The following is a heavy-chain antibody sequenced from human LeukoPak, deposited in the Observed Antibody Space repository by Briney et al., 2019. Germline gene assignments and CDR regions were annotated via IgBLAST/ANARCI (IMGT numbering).Heavy chain of an antibody. V-gene: IGHV4-38-2*02. D-gene: IGHD1-1*01. CDR2: ISHRGTT. Sequence: SETLSLTCSVSGYSIITDYYWGWIRQSPWGGLGWIGSISHRGTTYYNPSLKSRVTISTDTSKNQFSLKLSSVTAGDTAVYYCATSQLWENNWFNPWGQGTLVTVSS. CDR1: GYSIITDYY. CDR3: ATSQLWENNWFNP. J-gene: IGHJ5*02.